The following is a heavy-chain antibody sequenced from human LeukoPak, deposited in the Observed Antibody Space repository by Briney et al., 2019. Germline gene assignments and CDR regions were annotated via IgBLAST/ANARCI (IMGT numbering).Heavy chain of an antibody. CDR1: GGSISSSSYY. CDR2: IYYSGST. Sequence: SETLSLTCTVSGGSISSSSYYWGWIRQPPGKGLEWIGSIYYSGSTYYNPSLKSRVTISVDTSKNQFSLKLSSVTAADTAVYYCAILHGYSSGWYGGGYGMDVWGQGTTVTVSS. J-gene: IGHJ6*02. D-gene: IGHD6-19*01. CDR3: AILHGYSSGWYGGGYGMDV. V-gene: IGHV4-39*07.